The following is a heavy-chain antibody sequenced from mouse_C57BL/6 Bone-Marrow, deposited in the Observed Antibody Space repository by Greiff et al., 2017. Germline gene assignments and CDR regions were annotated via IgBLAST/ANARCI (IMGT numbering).Heavy chain of an antibody. CDR2: IDPSDSYT. J-gene: IGHJ3*01. D-gene: IGHD2-5*01. V-gene: IGHV1-50*01. Sequence: QVQLQQPGAELVKPGASVKLSCKASGYTFTSYWMQWVKQRPGQGLEWIGEIDPSDSYTNYNQKFKGKATLTVDTSSSTAYMQLSSLTSEDSAVYYCARVDYSNYVFAYWGQGTRVTVSA. CDR3: ARVDYSNYVFAY. CDR1: GYTFTSYW.